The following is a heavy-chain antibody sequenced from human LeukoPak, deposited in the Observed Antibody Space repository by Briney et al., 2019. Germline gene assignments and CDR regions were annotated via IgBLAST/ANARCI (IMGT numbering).Heavy chain of an antibody. CDR2: FDPKDGET. Sequence: GASVKVSCKVSGFTLRELSMQWVRQALGKRLEWVGGFDPKDGETVYAERFRDRVILTAERISNTAYMDMRRLDEDDTAVYYSSTVVYCATTTCPANGNYYYVMDDWGEGTTVTVTS. CDR3: STVVYCATTTCPANGNYYYVMDD. D-gene: IGHD2-21*01. J-gene: IGHJ6*04. V-gene: IGHV1-24*01. CDR1: GFTLRELS.